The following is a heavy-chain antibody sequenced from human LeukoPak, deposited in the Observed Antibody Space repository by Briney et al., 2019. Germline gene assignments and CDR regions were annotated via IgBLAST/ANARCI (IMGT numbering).Heavy chain of an antibody. D-gene: IGHD6-25*01. Sequence: GGTLRPSCAASGPTFSSYGRSWVRQAPGKGLEWVSAISGSGGSTYYADSVKGRFTISRDNSKNTLYLQMNSLRAEDTAVYYCAKDRPIYRSASLGGVDYWGQGTLVTVSS. CDR2: ISGSGGST. J-gene: IGHJ4*02. CDR1: GPTFSSYG. CDR3: AKDRPIYRSASLGGVDY. V-gene: IGHV3-23*01.